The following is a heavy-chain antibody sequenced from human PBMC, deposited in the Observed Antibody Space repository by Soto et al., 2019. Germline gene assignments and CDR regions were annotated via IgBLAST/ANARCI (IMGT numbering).Heavy chain of an antibody. CDR2: IYYSGST. V-gene: IGHV4-59*01. D-gene: IGHD3-10*01. CDR3: AREARGDTYYYYYGMDV. CDR1: GGSISSYY. Sequence: QVQLQESGPGLVKPSETLSLTCTVSGGSISSYYWSWIRQPPGKGLEWIGYIYYSGSTNYNPSLKSRVTISVDTSKNQFSLKLSSVTAADTAVYYCAREARGDTYYYYYGMDVWGQGTTVTVSS. J-gene: IGHJ6*02.